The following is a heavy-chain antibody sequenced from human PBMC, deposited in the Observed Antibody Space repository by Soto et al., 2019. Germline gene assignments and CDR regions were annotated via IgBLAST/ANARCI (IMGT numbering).Heavy chain of an antibody. D-gene: IGHD5-18*01. V-gene: IGHV4-34*01. CDR1: GGSFSGYY. CDR2: INHSGST. Sequence: QVQLQQWGAGLLKPSETLSLTCAVYGGSFSGYYWSWIRQPPGKGLEWIGEINHSGSTNYNPSLKSRVTLSVDTSKNQFSLKLSAVTAADTAVYYCVRGYSSKHEGYYGMDVWGQGTTVTVSS. CDR3: VRGYSSKHEGYYGMDV. J-gene: IGHJ6*02.